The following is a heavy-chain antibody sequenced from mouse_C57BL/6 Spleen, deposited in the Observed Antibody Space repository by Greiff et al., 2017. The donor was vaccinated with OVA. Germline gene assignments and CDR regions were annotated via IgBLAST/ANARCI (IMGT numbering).Heavy chain of an antibody. V-gene: IGHV3-6*01. J-gene: IGHJ1*03. CDR3: ARDLTVVARYFDV. CDR1: GYSITSGYY. D-gene: IGHD1-1*01. CDR2: ISYDGSN. Sequence: DVKLQESGPGLVKPSQSLSLTCSVTGYSITSGYYWNWIRQFPGNKLEWMGYISYDGSNNYNPSLKNRISITRDTSKNQFFLKLNSVTTEDTATYYCARDLTVVARYFDVWGTGTTVTVSS.